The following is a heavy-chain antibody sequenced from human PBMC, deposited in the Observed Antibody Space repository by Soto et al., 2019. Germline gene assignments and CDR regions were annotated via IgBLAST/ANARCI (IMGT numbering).Heavy chain of an antibody. D-gene: IGHD2-21*02. V-gene: IGHV4-4*07. CDR2: VFSSVSA. Sequence: SETLSLTCIVSGVSVTSYTWSWVRQPANKGLEWIGRVFSSVSATYNPSLKSRVRISMDTPENRTSLNLDSVTAADAGVYYCTRDGMTTGDTWGPGTLVTVSS. J-gene: IGHJ4*02. CDR1: GVSVTSYT. CDR3: TRDGMTTGDT.